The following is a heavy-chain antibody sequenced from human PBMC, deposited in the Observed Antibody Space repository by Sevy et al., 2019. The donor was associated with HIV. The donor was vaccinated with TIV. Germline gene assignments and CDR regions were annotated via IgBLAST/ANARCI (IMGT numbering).Heavy chain of an antibody. CDR2: ISGSGGST. CDR3: AKDLIMRRGSCKN. Sequence: GGSLRLSCAASGFTFSSYDMSWVRQAPGKGLEWVSAISGSGGSTYYADSVKGRFTISRDNSKNTLYLQMNSLRAEDTAVYYCAKDLIMRRGSCKNWGQGTLVTVSS. D-gene: IGHD3-10*01. V-gene: IGHV3-23*01. CDR1: GFTFSSYD. J-gene: IGHJ4*02.